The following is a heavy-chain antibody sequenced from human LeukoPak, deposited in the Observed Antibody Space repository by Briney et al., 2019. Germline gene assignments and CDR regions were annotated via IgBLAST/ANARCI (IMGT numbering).Heavy chain of an antibody. CDR2: IYSDSST. CDR1: GFTFSTYA. J-gene: IGHJ4*02. D-gene: IGHD3-22*01. CDR3: ARTYDSSGPNVVGLFDY. Sequence: GGSLRLSCAASGFTFSTYAMSWVRQAPGKGLEWVSIIYSDSSTRYADSVKGRFTISRDNSKNTLYLQMNSLRAEDTAMYYCARTYDSSGPNVVGLFDYWGQGTLVTVSS. V-gene: IGHV3-23*03.